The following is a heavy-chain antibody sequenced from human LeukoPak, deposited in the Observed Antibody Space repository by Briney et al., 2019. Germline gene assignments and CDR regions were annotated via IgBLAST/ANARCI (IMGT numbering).Heavy chain of an antibody. V-gene: IGHV3-49*03. CDR1: GFTFGDYA. CDR3: SRGLHDYGDSNYYFDQ. Sequence: GGSLRLSCTASGFTFGDYAMSWFRQAPGKGLEWVGFIRSKTYGGAIEYAASVKGRFTISRDDSKSIAYLQMNSLEIEDTALYYCSRGLHDYGDSNYYFDQWGRGTQVTVSS. CDR2: IRSKTYGGAI. J-gene: IGHJ4*02. D-gene: IGHD4-17*01.